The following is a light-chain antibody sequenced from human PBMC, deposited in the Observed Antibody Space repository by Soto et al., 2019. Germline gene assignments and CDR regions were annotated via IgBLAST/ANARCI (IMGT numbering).Light chain of an antibody. V-gene: IGKV3-20*01. CDR3: QQYGSLPLS. CDR2: DAA. CDR1: QSVVNNY. Sequence: ENVLTQSPGTLSLSPGERATLSCRASQSVVNNYLVWYQQKPGQPPRFLMYDAATRATGIPDRFSGSGSGTDCTRTVSTLEPEDFSVSYWQQYGSLPLSCGGGTMVEIK. J-gene: IGKJ4*01.